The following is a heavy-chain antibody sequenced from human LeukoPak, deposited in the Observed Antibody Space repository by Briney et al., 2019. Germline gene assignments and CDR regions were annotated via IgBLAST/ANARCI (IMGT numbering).Heavy chain of an antibody. V-gene: IGHV3-30*02. J-gene: IGHJ4*02. CDR2: IRYDGSNK. CDR3: AKDPYSGTFSHYDY. Sequence: GGSLRLSCAASGFTFSSYGMHWVRQAPGKGLEWVAFIRYDGSNKYYADSVKGRLTISRDNSKNTLYLQMNSLRADDTAVSYFAKDPYSGTFSHYDYWGQGTLVTVSS. CDR1: GFTFSSYG. D-gene: IGHD1-7*01.